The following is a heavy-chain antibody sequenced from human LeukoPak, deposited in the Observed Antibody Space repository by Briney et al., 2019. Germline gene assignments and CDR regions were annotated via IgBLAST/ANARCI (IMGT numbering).Heavy chain of an antibody. CDR3: ASTRIMDTAMGGAFDI. V-gene: IGHV3-48*03. J-gene: IGHJ3*02. Sequence: GGSLRLSCAASGFTFSSYEMNWVRQAPGKGLEWVSYISSSGSTIYYADSVKGRFTISRDNAKNSLYLQMNSWRAEGKAGYYCASTRIMDTAMGGAFDIWGQGTMVTVSS. D-gene: IGHD5-18*01. CDR1: GFTFSSYE. CDR2: ISSSGSTI.